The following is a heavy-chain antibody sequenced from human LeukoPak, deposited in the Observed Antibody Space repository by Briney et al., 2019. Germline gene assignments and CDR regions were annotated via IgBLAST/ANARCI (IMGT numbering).Heavy chain of an antibody. CDR2: IYPGDSET. Sequence: GESLKISCKGSGYIFTNYWIGWVRQMPGKGLQWMGIIYPGDSETRYSPSFQGQVIISADKSISTAYLQWSSLKASDTAMYYCARSPSLFRGASFDYWGQGTLVTVSS. D-gene: IGHD1-26*01. CDR1: GYIFTNYW. V-gene: IGHV5-51*01. CDR3: ARSPSLFRGASFDY. J-gene: IGHJ4*02.